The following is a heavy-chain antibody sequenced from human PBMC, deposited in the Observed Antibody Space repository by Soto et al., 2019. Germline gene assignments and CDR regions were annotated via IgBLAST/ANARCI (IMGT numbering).Heavy chain of an antibody. CDR3: ARGGSTVVTPIENNWFEP. J-gene: IGHJ5*02. Sequence: SETLSLTCTVSGGSISSYYWSWIRQPPGKGLEWIGYIYYSGSTYYNPSLKSRVTISVDTSKNQFSLKLSSVTAADTAVYYCARGGSTVVTPIENNWFEPWGQGTLVTVSS. CDR2: IYYSGST. V-gene: IGHV4-59*08. CDR1: GGSISSYY. D-gene: IGHD4-17*01.